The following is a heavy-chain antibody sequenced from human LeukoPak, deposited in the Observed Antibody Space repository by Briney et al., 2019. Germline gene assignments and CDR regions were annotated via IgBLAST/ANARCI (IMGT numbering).Heavy chain of an antibody. CDR1: GFTFSSYA. Sequence: GGSLRFSCAASGFTFSSYAMHWVRQAPGKGLEYVSGISSDGGSPFHVNSVKGRFTISRDNSKNTLYLQMGSLRAEDMAVYYCAREYCSGGSCQYYFDYWGQGTLVTVSS. V-gene: IGHV3-64*01. CDR2: ISSDGGSP. J-gene: IGHJ4*02. D-gene: IGHD2-15*01. CDR3: AREYCSGGSCQYYFDY.